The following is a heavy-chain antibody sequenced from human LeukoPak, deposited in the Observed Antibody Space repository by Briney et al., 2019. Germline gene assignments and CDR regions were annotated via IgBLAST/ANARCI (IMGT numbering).Heavy chain of an antibody. V-gene: IGHV3-30*04. CDR3: ARGHCSSTSCYVRDSRLSDY. CDR2: ISYDGSNK. Sequence: HTGGSLRLSCAASGFTFSSYAMHWVRQAPGKGLEWVAVISYDGSNKYYADSVKGRFTISRDNSKNTLYLQMNGLRAEDTAVYYCARGHCSSTSCYVRDSRLSDYWGQGTLVTVSS. J-gene: IGHJ4*02. CDR1: GFTFSSYA. D-gene: IGHD2-2*01.